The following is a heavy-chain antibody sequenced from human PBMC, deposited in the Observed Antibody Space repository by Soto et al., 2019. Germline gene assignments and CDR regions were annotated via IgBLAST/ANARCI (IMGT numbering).Heavy chain of an antibody. V-gene: IGHV3-23*01. CDR3: EKVRSSGWPYPGAFDI. Sequence: EVQLLESGGGLVQPGGSLRLSCAASGFTFSSYAMSWVRQAPGKGLEWVSAISGSGGSTYYADSVKGRFTISRDNSKNTLYLQMNSLRAEDTAVYYCEKVRSSGWPYPGAFDIWGQGTMVTVSS. D-gene: IGHD6-19*01. CDR2: ISGSGGST. CDR1: GFTFSSYA. J-gene: IGHJ3*02.